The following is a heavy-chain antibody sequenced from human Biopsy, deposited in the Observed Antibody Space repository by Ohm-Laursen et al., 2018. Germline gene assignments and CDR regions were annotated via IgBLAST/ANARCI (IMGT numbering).Heavy chain of an antibody. Sequence: SLRLSCAASGFTFSNYAMSWVRQAPGKGLEWVSGISGSGGRTYYAESMEGRFTISRDNSKKTVYLQMKSLRAEDTAVYYCAKEVFSAVGTSGFDPWGQGTLVTVYS. CDR3: AKEVFSAVGTSGFDP. CDR2: ISGSGGRT. J-gene: IGHJ5*02. V-gene: IGHV3-23*01. D-gene: IGHD1/OR15-1a*01. CDR1: GFTFSNYA.